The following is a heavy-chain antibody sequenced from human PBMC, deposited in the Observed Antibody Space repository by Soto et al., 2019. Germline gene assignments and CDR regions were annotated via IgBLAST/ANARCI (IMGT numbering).Heavy chain of an antibody. CDR3: VRHFDSSGYYPDY. V-gene: IGHV5-51*01. D-gene: IGHD3-22*01. CDR1: GYSFTSYL. Sequence: GESLKISCKGSGYSFTSYLIGGVRQMPGKGLEWMGIIYPGDSDTRYSPSFEGQVTISADRSNSSAYLQWRSLKASDTAMYFCVRHFDSSGYYPDYWGQGTQVTVSS. CDR2: IYPGDSDT. J-gene: IGHJ4*02.